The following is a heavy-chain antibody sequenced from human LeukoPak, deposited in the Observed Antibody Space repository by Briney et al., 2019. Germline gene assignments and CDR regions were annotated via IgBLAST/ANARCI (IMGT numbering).Heavy chain of an antibody. CDR2: ISYDGSNK. D-gene: IGHD3-3*01. J-gene: IGHJ4*02. CDR3: ARAPQRYDFWSGYYTV. CDR1: GFTFSSYA. Sequence: GRSLRLSCAASGFTFSSYAMHWVRQAPGKGLEWVAVISYDGSNKYYADSVKGRFTIFRDNSKNTLYLQMNSLRAEDTAVYYCARAPQRYDFWSGYYTVWGQGTLVTVSS. V-gene: IGHV3-30*01.